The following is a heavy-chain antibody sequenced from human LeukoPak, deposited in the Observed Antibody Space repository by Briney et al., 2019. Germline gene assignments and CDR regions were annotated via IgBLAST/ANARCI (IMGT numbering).Heavy chain of an antibody. Sequence: SETLSLTCTVSGGSISPYYWSWIRQPPGKRLEWIGYIYYSGTTNYNPSLKSRVTMSVDTSNNHHSLRLTSVTAADTALYYCARHSYNYYGLDVWGQGTTITVSS. J-gene: IGHJ6*02. CDR2: IYYSGTT. V-gene: IGHV4-59*08. CDR1: GGSISPYY. CDR3: ARHSYNYYGLDV.